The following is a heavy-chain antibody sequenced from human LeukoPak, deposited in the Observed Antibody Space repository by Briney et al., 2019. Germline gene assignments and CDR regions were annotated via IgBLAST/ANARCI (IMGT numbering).Heavy chain of an antibody. CDR3: ASRLINYGDKRGFDP. J-gene: IGHJ5*02. CDR2: IYYSGST. Sequence: PSETLSLTCTVSGGSISSYYWSWIRQPPGKGLEWISYIYYSGSTNYNPSLKSRVTISVDTSKNQFSLKLSSVTAADTAVYYCASRLINYGDKRGFDPWGQGTLVTVSS. D-gene: IGHD4-17*01. V-gene: IGHV4-59*01. CDR1: GGSISSYY.